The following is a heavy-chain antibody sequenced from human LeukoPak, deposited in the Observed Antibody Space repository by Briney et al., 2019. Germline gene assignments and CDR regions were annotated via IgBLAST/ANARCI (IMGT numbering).Heavy chain of an antibody. Sequence: KTSETLSLTCSVSGGSNSAYYWSWIRQPPGKGLEWIGYINYSGRTDYNPSLKGRVTISVDTSKNQFSLELSSVTAADTAVFYCARTISGWYYFDYWGQGTLVTVSS. J-gene: IGHJ4*02. CDR1: GGSNSAYY. CDR2: INYSGRT. D-gene: IGHD6-13*01. V-gene: IGHV4-59*08. CDR3: ARTISGWYYFDY.